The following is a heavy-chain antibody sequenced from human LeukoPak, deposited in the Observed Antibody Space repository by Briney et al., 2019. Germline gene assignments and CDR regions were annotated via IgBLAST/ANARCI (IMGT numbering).Heavy chain of an antibody. J-gene: IGHJ4*02. CDR2: IYYSGST. CDR3: AGESYSNTWAYYNY. CDR1: GFSFTTYP. D-gene: IGHD6-13*01. Sequence: GSLRLSCAASGFSFTTYPMSWVRQPPGKGLEWIGYIYYSGSTNYNPSLKSRVTISVDTSKNQFSLKLSSVTAADTAVYYCAGESYSNTWAYYNYWGQGTLVTVSS. V-gene: IGHV4-59*08.